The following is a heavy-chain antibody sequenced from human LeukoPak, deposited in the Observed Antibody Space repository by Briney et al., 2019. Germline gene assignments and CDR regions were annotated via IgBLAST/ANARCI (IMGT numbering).Heavy chain of an antibody. CDR2: INSDGGST. CDR1: GFTFSSYW. V-gene: IGHV3-74*01. D-gene: IGHD6-19*01. J-gene: IGHJ3*02. CDR3: ARATPAVAGSDDAFDI. Sequence: PGGSLRLSCAASGFTFSSYWMHWVRQAPGKGLVWVSRINSDGGSTSYADSVKGRFTISRDNAKNTLYLQMNSLRAEDTAVYYCARATPAVAGSDDAFDIWGQGTMVTVSS.